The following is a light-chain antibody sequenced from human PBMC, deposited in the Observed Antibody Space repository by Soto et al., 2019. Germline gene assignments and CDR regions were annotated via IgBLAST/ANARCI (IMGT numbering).Light chain of an antibody. CDR1: QSVSTS. J-gene: IGKJ1*01. V-gene: IGKV3-11*01. CDR2: DAS. Sequence: IVLTQSPVTLALSPGESAVLSCRASQSVSTSLAWYQHKPGQAPRLFIYDASKRAPGIPARFTGSGSGTEFTLTISSLEPEDIAVYYCQVRDVWPSFGQGTKVEIK. CDR3: QVRDVWPS.